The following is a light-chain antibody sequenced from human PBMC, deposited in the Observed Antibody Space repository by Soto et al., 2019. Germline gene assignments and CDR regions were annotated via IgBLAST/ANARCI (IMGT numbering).Light chain of an antibody. CDR3: QQYGSSPPLYT. CDR2: GAS. J-gene: IGKJ2*01. V-gene: IGKV3-20*01. Sequence: EIVLTQSPGTLSLSPGERATLSCRASQSVSSSYLAWYQQKPGQAPRLLIYGASSSATGIPDRFSGSGSGKDFTLTISRLEPADFAVYYCQQYGSSPPLYTFGQGTKLEIK. CDR1: QSVSSSY.